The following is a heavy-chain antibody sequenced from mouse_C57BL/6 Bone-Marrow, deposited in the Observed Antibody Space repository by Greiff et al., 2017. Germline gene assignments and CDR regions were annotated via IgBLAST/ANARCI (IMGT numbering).Heavy chain of an antibody. V-gene: IGHV1-63*01. J-gene: IGHJ4*01. CDR2: IYPGGGYT. Sequence: QVQLQQSGAELVRPGTSVKMSCKASGYTFTNYWIGWAKQRPGHGLAWIGDIYPGGGYTDYNEKFKGKATLTADKSSSTADMQFSSLTSAYSAIYDCASWVYDYDAMDYGGQGTSVTVSS. CDR3: ASWVYDYDAMDY. CDR1: GYTFTNYW. D-gene: IGHD2-3*01.